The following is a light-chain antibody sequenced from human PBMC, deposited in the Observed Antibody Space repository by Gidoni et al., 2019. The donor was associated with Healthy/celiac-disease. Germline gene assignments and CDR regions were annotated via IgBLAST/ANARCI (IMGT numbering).Light chain of an antibody. V-gene: IGKV1-39*01. CDR2: AAA. J-gene: IGKJ5*01. CDR1: QSISSY. CDR3: QQSYSTPPIT. Sequence: DIQMTPSPSSLSASVGDRATIPCRASQSISSYLNWYQQNPGQAPKRLIYAAASLQSGVPSRFSGSGSGTDFTLTISSRQPEDFSTYYCQQSYSTPPITFGQGTRLEIK.